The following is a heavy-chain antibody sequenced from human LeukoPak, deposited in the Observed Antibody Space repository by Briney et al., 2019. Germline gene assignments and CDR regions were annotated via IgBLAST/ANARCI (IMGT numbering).Heavy chain of an antibody. J-gene: IGHJ3*02. Sequence: SGTLSLTCAVSGGSISSSNWWSWVRQPPGKGLEWIGEIYHSGSTNYNPSLKSRVTISVDKPKNQFSLKLSSVTAADTAVYYCARESGSYHGDAFDIWGQGTMVTVSS. CDR1: GGSISSSNW. CDR3: ARESGSYHGDAFDI. V-gene: IGHV4-4*02. D-gene: IGHD1-26*01. CDR2: IYHSGST.